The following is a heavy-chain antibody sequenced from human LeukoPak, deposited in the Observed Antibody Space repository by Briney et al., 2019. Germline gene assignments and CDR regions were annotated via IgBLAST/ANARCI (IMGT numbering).Heavy chain of an antibody. Sequence: GGSLRLSCAASGFSFSTYSMNWVRQAPGKGLEWVSYITSRSDATYYADSVKGRFTISRDNAKSSPYLQMNNLRVEDTAVYYCARDPGGIDYWGQGTLVTVSA. CDR1: GFSFSTYS. J-gene: IGHJ4*02. V-gene: IGHV3-48*04. CDR3: ARDPGGIDY. D-gene: IGHD3-10*01. CDR2: ITSRSDAT.